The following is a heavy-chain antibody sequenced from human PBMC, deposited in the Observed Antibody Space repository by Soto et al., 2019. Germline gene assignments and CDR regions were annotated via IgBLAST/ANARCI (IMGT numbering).Heavy chain of an antibody. Sequence: QVHLQESVPGRVKPSETLSLTCTVSSVPISSYYCSGIRQPAGRGLEWIGRIYSTGRTHYNPSLKSRVTMSVDTSKKPFSLKLSSVTAADTAVYYCARGAAAGVDYGMDVWGQGTTVTVSS. CDR1: SVPISSYY. CDR2: IYSTGRT. V-gene: IGHV4-4*07. J-gene: IGHJ6*02. CDR3: ARGAAAGVDYGMDV. D-gene: IGHD6-13*01.